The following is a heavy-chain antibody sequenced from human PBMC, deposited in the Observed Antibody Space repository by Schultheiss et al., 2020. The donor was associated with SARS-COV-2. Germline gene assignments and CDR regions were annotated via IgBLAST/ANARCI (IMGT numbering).Heavy chain of an antibody. CDR2: ISGSSGYI. D-gene: IGHD6-19*01. Sequence: GGSLRLSCAASGFALSYHYMSGVRQAPGKGLEWVATISGSSGYIYYADSVKGRFAISRDNAKNSLLLQMNSLRAEDTAVYYCARDSGWQQMFDHWGQGALVTVSS. J-gene: IGHJ4*02. V-gene: IGHV3-21*01. CDR3: ARDSGWQQMFDH. CDR1: GFALSYHY.